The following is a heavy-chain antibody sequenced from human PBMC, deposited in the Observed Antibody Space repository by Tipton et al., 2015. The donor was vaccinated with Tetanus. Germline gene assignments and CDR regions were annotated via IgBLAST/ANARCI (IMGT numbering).Heavy chain of an antibody. CDR3: ARLKGYCSSTSCYGAFDI. D-gene: IGHD2-2*01. CDR1: GYTFTSYW. V-gene: IGHV5-51*01. CDR2: IYPGDSDT. J-gene: IGHJ3*02. Sequence: QSGAEVKKPGESLKISCKGSGYTFTSYWIAWVRQMPGKGLEWMGIIYPGDSDTRYSPSFQGQVTILADKSISTAYLQWSSLKASDTAMYYCARLKGYCSSTSCYGAFDIWGQGTMVTVSS.